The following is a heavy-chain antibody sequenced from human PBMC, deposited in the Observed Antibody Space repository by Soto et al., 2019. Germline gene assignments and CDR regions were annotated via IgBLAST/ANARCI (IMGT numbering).Heavy chain of an antibody. V-gene: IGHV3-48*03. Sequence: PGGSLRLSCAASGFTFSSYEMNWVRQAPGKGLEWVSYISSSGSTIYYADSVKGRFTISRDNAKNSLYLQMNSLRAEDTAVYYCARRTSVYDFWSGYYSNWFDPWGQGTLVTVSS. CDR1: GFTFSSYE. J-gene: IGHJ5*02. D-gene: IGHD3-3*01. CDR2: ISSSGSTI. CDR3: ARRTSVYDFWSGYYSNWFDP.